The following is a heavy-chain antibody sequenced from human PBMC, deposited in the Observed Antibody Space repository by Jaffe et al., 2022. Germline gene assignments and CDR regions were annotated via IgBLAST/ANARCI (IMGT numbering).Heavy chain of an antibody. CDR1: GHSIRSGYY. CDR2: IRDTGAT. Sequence: QVRLQESGPGLVKPSETLSLTCDLSGHSIRSGYYWGWIRQSPGKGLEWIGYIRDTGATYFNPSLKSRITISMDTSKNQISLRLHSVTAADTAIYYCARLVDGLVFFDYWGQGALVTVSS. V-gene: IGHV4-38-2*01. D-gene: IGHD6-19*01. J-gene: IGHJ4*02. CDR3: ARLVDGLVFFDY.